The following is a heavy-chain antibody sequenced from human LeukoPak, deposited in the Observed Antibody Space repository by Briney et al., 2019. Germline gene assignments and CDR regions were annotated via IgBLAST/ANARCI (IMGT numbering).Heavy chain of an antibody. Sequence: ASVKVSCKASGYTFTSYDINWVRQATGQGLEWMGWINPNSGGTNYAQKFQGRVTMTRDTSISTAYMELSRLRSDDTAVYYCARNLIAVAGTDWFDPWGQGTLVTVSS. D-gene: IGHD6-19*01. J-gene: IGHJ5*02. CDR1: GYTFTSYD. CDR3: ARNLIAVAGTDWFDP. V-gene: IGHV1-2*02. CDR2: INPNSGGT.